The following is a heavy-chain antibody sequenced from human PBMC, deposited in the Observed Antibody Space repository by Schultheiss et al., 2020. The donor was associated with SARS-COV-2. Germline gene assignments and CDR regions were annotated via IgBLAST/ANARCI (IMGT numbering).Heavy chain of an antibody. CDR3: AAKGRITYYGMDV. V-gene: IGHV1-58*02. CDR2: IVVGSGNT. CDR1: GFTFTSSA. Sequence: KISCKASGFTFTSSAMQWVRQARGQRLEWIGWIVVGSGNTNYAQKFQERVTITRDMSTSTAYMELSSLRSEDTAVYYCAAKGRITYYGMDVWGQGTTVTVSS. J-gene: IGHJ6*02. D-gene: IGHD3-10*01.